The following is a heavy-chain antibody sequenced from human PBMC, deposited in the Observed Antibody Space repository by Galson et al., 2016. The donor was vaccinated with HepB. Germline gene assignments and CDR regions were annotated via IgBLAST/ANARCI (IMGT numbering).Heavy chain of an antibody. Sequence: SLRLSCAVSGFTFTSYAMTWVRQAPGKGLEWVSRISGSSSSTFYHDSVRSRFTIYSDNSKNTLQHQMNSVRAEDTALYYCAEASGYSNSWYYFDYWGQGTLVTVSS. D-gene: IGHD6-13*01. CDR1: GFTFTSYA. V-gene: IGHV3-23*01. J-gene: IGHJ4*02. CDR3: AEASGYSNSWYYFDY. CDR2: ISGSSSST.